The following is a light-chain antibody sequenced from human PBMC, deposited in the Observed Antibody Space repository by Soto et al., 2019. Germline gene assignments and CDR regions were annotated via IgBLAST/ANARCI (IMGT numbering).Light chain of an antibody. CDR2: EAS. CDR1: HDIGKF. Sequence: DILMTQSPSSLSASVGGRVTITCQASHDIGKFLNWYQWKPGKAPKLLIYEASSLETGVPSRFSGSGFGTDFTLTISSLQPEDFATYYCQQANSFPFTFGPGTKVDIK. V-gene: IGKV1-33*01. J-gene: IGKJ3*01. CDR3: QQANSFPFT.